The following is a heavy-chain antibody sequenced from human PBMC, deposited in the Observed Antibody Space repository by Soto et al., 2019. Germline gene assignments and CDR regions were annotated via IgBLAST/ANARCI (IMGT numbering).Heavy chain of an antibody. CDR2: ISAYNGNT. D-gene: IGHD6-6*01. Sequence: QVQLVQSGAEVKKPGASVKGSCKASGYTFTTYEISWVRQAPGQVLEWMGWISAYNGNTNYAQRLQGRVTITTDTSTSTTYMELRSLKSDDTAVYYCVRVGSSSSPLAFWGQGTLVTVSS. CDR3: VRVGSSSSPLAF. CDR1: GYTFTTYE. V-gene: IGHV1-18*01. J-gene: IGHJ4*02.